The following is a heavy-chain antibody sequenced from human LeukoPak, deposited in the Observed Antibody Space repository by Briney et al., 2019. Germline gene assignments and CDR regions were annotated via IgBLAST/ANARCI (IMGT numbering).Heavy chain of an antibody. CDR2: IYYSGST. V-gene: IGHV4-59*08. CDR3: ARYSVVTPWVAFDI. J-gene: IGHJ3*02. Sequence: PSETLSLTCTVSGGSISSYYWSWIRQPPGKGLEWIGYIYYSGSTNYNPSLKSRVTISVDTSKNQFSLKLSSVTAADTAVYYCARYSVVTPWVAFDIWGQGTMVTVSS. D-gene: IGHD4-23*01. CDR1: GGSISSYY.